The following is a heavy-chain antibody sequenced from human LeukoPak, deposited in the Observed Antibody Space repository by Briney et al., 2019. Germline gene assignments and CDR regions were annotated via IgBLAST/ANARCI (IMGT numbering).Heavy chain of an antibody. CDR1: GGTFSSYA. CDR2: IIPIFGTA. J-gene: IGHJ4*02. Sequence: SVKVSCKASGGTFSSYAISWVRQAPGQGLEWMGGIIPIFGTANYAQKFQGRVTITADESTSTAYMELSSLRSEDTAVYYCARGFYGDYRGINLIYFDYWGQGTLVTVSS. CDR3: ARGFYGDYRGINLIYFDY. V-gene: IGHV1-69*01. D-gene: IGHD4-17*01.